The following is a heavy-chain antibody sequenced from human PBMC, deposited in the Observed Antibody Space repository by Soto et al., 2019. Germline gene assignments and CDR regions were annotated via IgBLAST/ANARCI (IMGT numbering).Heavy chain of an antibody. CDR1: GDSVSSNSAA. CDR3: VRDLGERAVGNDAFDI. D-gene: IGHD3-16*01. V-gene: IGHV6-1*01. J-gene: IGHJ3*02. CDR2: TYYRSKWYN. Sequence: QTLSLTCAISGDSVSSNSAAWNWIRQSPSRGLEWLGRTYYRSKWYNDYAVSVKSRITINPDTSKNQFSLQLNSVTPEDTAVYYCVRDLGERAVGNDAFDIWGQGTMVTVSS.